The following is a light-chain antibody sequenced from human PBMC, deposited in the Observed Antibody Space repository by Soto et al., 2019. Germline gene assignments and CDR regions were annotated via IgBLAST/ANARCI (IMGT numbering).Light chain of an antibody. CDR2: DDG. Sequence: SYELTQPPSVSVAPGQTATITCGGNNFGSQIVHWYQQMPGQAPVLVVHDDGVRPSGIPERFSGSKSGNTASLTISRVEAGDEADYFCQVWDSGSAHVVFGGGTQLTVL. CDR1: NFGSQI. V-gene: IGLV3-21*02. CDR3: QVWDSGSAHVV. J-gene: IGLJ2*01.